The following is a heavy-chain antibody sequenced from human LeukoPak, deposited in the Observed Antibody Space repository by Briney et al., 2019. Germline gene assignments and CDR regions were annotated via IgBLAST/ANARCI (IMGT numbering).Heavy chain of an antibody. CDR3: AKDLRTYYYDSTVDY. V-gene: IGHV3-30*18. CDR2: ISYDGSNK. D-gene: IGHD3-22*01. J-gene: IGHJ4*02. CDR1: GFTFSSYG. Sequence: PGGSLRLSCAASGFTFSSYGMHWVRQAPGKGLEWAAVISYDGSNKYYADSVKGRFTISRDNSKNTLYLQMNSLRAEDTAVYYCAKDLRTYYYDSTVDYWGQGTLVTVSS.